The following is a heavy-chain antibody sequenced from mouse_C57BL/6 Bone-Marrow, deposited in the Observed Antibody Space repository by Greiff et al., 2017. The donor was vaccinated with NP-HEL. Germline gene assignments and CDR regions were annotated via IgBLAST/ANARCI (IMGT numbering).Heavy chain of an antibody. D-gene: IGHD2-3*01. V-gene: IGHV1-81*01. CDR3: ARWDGYYGPFAY. Sequence: QVKLMESGAELARPGASVKLSCKASGYTFTSYGISWVKQRTGQGLEWIGEIYPRSGNTYYNEKFKGKATLTADKSSSTAYMELRSLTSEDSAVYFCARWDGYYGPFAYWGQGTLVTVSA. CDR2: IYPRSGNT. CDR1: GYTFTSYG. J-gene: IGHJ3*01.